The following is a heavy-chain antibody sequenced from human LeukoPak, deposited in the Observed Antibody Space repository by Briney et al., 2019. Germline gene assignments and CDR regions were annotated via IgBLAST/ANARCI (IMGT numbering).Heavy chain of an antibody. CDR1: GFTFSSYE. Sequence: GGSLRLSCAASGFTFSSYEMNWVRQAPGKGLEWVSYISSSGSTIYYADSVKGRFTISRDNAKNSLYLQMNSLRAEDTALYYCAKAFKVRGVIGIDYWGQGTLVTVSS. V-gene: IGHV3-48*03. J-gene: IGHJ4*02. CDR3: AKAFKVRGVIGIDY. D-gene: IGHD3-10*01. CDR2: ISSSGSTI.